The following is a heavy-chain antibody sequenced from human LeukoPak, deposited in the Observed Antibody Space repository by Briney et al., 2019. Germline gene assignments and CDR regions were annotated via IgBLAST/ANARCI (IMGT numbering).Heavy chain of an antibody. CDR2: INHSGST. CDR3: AIGLPNDY. V-gene: IGHV4-34*01. Sequence: SETLSLTCAVYGGSFSGYYWSWIRQPPGKGLEWIGEINHSGSTNYNPSLKSRVTISVDTSKNQFSLKLSSVTAADTAVYYCAIGLPNDYWGQGTLVTVSS. J-gene: IGHJ4*02. CDR1: GGSFSGYY.